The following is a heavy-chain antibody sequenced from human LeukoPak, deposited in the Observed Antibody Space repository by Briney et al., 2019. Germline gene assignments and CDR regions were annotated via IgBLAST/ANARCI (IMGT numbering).Heavy chain of an antibody. CDR1: GATFSSYA. CDR2: ISPIFGTA. D-gene: IGHD6-19*01. Sequence: SVKVSCKASGATFSSYAISLVREAHGRGLEWMGRISPIFGTANYAQKFQGRVTITTDESTSTAYMELSSLRSEDTAVYYCARDLKQWLVQTSYYHYYMDVWAKGTTVTVSS. J-gene: IGHJ6*03. CDR3: ARDLKQWLVQTSYYHYYMDV. V-gene: IGHV1-69*05.